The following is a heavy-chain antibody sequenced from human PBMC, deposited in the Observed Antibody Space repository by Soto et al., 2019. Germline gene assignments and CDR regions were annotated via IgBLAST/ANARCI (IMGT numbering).Heavy chain of an antibody. CDR1: GFTFSSYG. CDR2: IWYDGSNK. D-gene: IGHD3-3*01. CDR3: ARDPFPYYDFWSGYSPQRSPEVVLHYYYYMDV. J-gene: IGHJ6*03. Sequence: QVQLVGSGGGVVQPGRSLRLSCAASGFTFSSYGMHWVRQAPGKGLEWVAVIWYDGSNKYYADSVKGRFTISRDNSKNTLYLQMISLRDEDTAVYYCARDPFPYYDFWSGYSPQRSPEVVLHYYYYMDVWGKGTTVTVSS. V-gene: IGHV3-33*01.